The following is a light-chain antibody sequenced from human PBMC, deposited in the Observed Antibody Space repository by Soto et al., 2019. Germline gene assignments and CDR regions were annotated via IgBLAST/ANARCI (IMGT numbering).Light chain of an antibody. J-gene: IGLJ1*01. V-gene: IGLV2-11*01. CDR1: SSDVGGYNY. CDR3: CSYAGSYTWV. Sequence: QSALTQPRSVSGSPGQSVTISCTGISSDVGGYNYVSWYRQHPGKAPKLMIYDVSKRPSGVPDRFSGSKSGNTASLTISGLQAEDEADYYCCSYAGSYTWVFVTGTKLTVL. CDR2: DVS.